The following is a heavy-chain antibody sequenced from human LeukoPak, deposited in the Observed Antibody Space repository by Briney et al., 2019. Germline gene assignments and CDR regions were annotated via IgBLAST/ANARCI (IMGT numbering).Heavy chain of an antibody. J-gene: IGHJ4*02. V-gene: IGHV1-69*13. CDR2: IIPIFGTA. Sequence: VASVKVSCTASGGTFSSYAISWVRQAPGQGLEWMGGIIPIFGTANYAQKFQGRVTITADESTSTAYMELNSLRAEDTAVYYCAKDLNRGIPQLIAAAGLDYWGQGTLVTVSS. CDR3: AKDLNRGIPQLIAAAGLDY. D-gene: IGHD6-13*01. CDR1: GGTFSSYA.